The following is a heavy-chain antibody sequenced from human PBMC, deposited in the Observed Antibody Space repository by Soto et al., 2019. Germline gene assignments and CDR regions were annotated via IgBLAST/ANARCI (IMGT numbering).Heavy chain of an antibody. CDR2: ISWDGGST. CDR3: AKDISGSGSSYGMDV. J-gene: IGHJ6*02. D-gene: IGHD3-10*01. CDR1: GFTFDDYA. Sequence: QAGGSLRLSCAASGFTFDDYAMHWVRQAPGKGLEWVSLISWDGGSTYYADSVKGRFTISRDNSKNSLYLQMNSLRAEDTALYYCAKDISGSGSSYGMDVWGQGTTVTVSS. V-gene: IGHV3-43D*04.